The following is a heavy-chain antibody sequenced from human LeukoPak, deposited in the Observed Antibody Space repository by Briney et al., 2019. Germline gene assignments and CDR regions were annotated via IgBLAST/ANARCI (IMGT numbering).Heavy chain of an antibody. CDR1: GGSVSSYY. CDR3: VRDWEGFNFDI. J-gene: IGHJ3*02. Sequence: SETLSLTCAVSGGSVSSYYWSWVRQPPGEGLEWIAYVYNSGSTNYNPSLKSRVTISVDRSKNQFSLKMNSVTAADTAVYYCVRDWEGFNFDIWGQGTMVTVSS. V-gene: IGHV4-59*02. CDR2: VYNSGST. D-gene: IGHD1-26*01.